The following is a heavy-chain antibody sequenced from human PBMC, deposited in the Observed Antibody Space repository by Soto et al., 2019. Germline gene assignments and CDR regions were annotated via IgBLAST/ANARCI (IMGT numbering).Heavy chain of an antibody. CDR3: TTDFDRDVGYLGFDY. CDR2: IKSKIKGETT. J-gene: IGHJ4*02. D-gene: IGHD2-15*01. Sequence: GGSLRLSCAASGFTFRNIWMNWVRQAPGKGLEWVGRIKSKIKGETTDYSALVKGRFIISRDDSKNTLYLQMNSLKAEDTAVYYCTTDFDRDVGYLGFDYWGQGTLVTVSS. V-gene: IGHV3-15*07. CDR1: GFTFRNIW.